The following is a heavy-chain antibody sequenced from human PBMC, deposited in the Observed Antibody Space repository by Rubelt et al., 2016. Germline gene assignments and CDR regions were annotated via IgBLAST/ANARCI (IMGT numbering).Heavy chain of an antibody. D-gene: IGHD3-3*01. CDR1: AGSFSGYY. Sequence: QVQLQQWGAGLLKPSETLSLTCAVYAGSFSGYYWSWIRQPPGKGLEWIGEINHSGSTDYNPSLKSRVTISVDTSKNQFSLKRTSVTAAETAVYFCASRAIYVIFGVVTPGCFDYWGQGTLVTVSS. CDR3: ASRAIYVIFGVVTPGCFDY. V-gene: IGHV4-34*01. CDR2: INHSGST. J-gene: IGHJ4*02.